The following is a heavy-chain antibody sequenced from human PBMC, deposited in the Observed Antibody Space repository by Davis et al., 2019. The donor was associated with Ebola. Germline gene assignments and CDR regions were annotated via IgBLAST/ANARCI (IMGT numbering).Heavy chain of an antibody. V-gene: IGHV1-46*01. CDR1: GYTFTSYY. D-gene: IGHD3-3*01. CDR2: INPSGGST. J-gene: IGHJ6*02. CDR3: ARPITIFGVVTRTYYYYGMDV. Sequence: AASVKVSCKASGYTFTSYYMHWVRQAPGQGLEWMGIINPSGGSTSYAQKFQGRVTMTRDTSTSTVYMELRSLRSDDTAVYYCARPITIFGVVTRTYYYYGMDVWGQGTTVTVSS.